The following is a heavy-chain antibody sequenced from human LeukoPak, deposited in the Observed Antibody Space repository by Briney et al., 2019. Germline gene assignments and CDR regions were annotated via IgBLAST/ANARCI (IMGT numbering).Heavy chain of an antibody. V-gene: IGHV1-2*02. J-gene: IGHJ4*02. Sequence: ASVKVSCKASGYTFTGYYMHWVRQAPGQGLEWMGWINPNSGGTNYAQKFQGRVTMTRDTSISTAYMELSRLRSDDTAVYYCARGFGPYSYGSNYWGQGTLVTVSS. CDR2: INPNSGGT. CDR3: ARGFGPYSYGSNY. D-gene: IGHD5-18*01. CDR1: GYTFTGYY.